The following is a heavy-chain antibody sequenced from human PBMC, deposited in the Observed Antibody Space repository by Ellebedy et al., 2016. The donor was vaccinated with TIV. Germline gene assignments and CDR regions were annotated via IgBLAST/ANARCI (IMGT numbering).Heavy chain of an antibody. CDR1: GLTFSSHA. D-gene: IGHD6-13*01. V-gene: IGHV3-53*01. CDR2: IYSGGST. CDR3: ARDLSIAAAGTLAGDY. Sequence: GESLKISCAASGLTFSSHAMSWVRQAPGKGLEWVSVIYSGGSTYYADSVKGRFTISRDNSKNTLYLQMNSLRAEDTAVYYCARDLSIAAAGTLAGDYWGQGTLVTVSS. J-gene: IGHJ4*02.